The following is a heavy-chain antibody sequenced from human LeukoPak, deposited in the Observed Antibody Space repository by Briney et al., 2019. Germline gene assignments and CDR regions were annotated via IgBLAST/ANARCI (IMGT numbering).Heavy chain of an antibody. Sequence: SSETLSLTCTVSGGSISSGGYYWSWIRQHPGKGLEWIGYIYYSGSTYYNPSLKSRVTISVNTSKNQFSLKLSSVTAADTAVYYCARDRRGWRDAFDIWGQGTMVTVSS. CDR3: ARDRRGWRDAFDI. CDR1: GGSISSGGYY. D-gene: IGHD6-19*01. CDR2: IYYSGST. V-gene: IGHV4-31*03. J-gene: IGHJ3*02.